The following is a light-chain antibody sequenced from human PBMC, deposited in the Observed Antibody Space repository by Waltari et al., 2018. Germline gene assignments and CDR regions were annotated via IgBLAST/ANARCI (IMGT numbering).Light chain of an antibody. J-gene: IGKJ1*01. CDR1: QRVSTK. CDR2: YAS. Sequence: EIVMTQSPATLSVSPGEGVTLSCRASQRVSTKLAWYQLKPGQAPRLLISYASSRATGIPARFSGSGSGTEFTLTISSLQSEDFALYYCQQYQNWPPWTFGQGTKVEIK. CDR3: QQYQNWPPWT. V-gene: IGKV3D-15*01.